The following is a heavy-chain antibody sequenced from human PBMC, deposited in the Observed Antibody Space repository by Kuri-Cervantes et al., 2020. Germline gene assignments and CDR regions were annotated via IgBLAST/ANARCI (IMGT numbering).Heavy chain of an antibody. V-gene: IGHV3-9*01. CDR1: GFTFNDYA. CDR2: ISWNSGSI. D-gene: IGHD3-22*01. J-gene: IGHJ4*02. Sequence: GGSLRLSCAASGFTFNDYAMHWVRQAPGKGLEWVSGISWNSGSIGYADSVKGRFTISRDNAKNSLYLQMNSLRAEDTAVYYCARSHYYDSSGDLEDWGQGTLVTVSS. CDR3: ARSHYYDSSGDLED.